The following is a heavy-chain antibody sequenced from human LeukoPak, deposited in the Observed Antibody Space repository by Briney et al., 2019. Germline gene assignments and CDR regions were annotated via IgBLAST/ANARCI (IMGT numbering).Heavy chain of an antibody. J-gene: IGHJ4*02. V-gene: IGHV1-2*02. Sequence: GASVKVSCKASGYTFTGYYMHWVRQAPGQGLEWMGWINPNSGGTNYAQKFQGRVTMTRDTSISTAYMELSRLRSDDTAVYYCERDPQWLVHYFDYWGQGTLVTVSS. CDR1: GYTFTGYY. CDR2: INPNSGGT. CDR3: ERDPQWLVHYFDY. D-gene: IGHD6-19*01.